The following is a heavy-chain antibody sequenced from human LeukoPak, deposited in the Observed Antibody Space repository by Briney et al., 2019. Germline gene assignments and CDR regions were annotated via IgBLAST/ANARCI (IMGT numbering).Heavy chain of an antibody. V-gene: IGHV3-30*02. CDR1: AFTFSSYG. CDR2: IRYDGSNK. CDR3: ATIEAVRFHY. Sequence: GGSLRLSCAASAFTFSSYGMHWVRQAPGKGLEWVAFIRYDGSNKYYADSVKGRFTISRDNAKNSLYLQMNSLRVEDTAVYYCATIEAVRFHYWGQGTLVTVSS. D-gene: IGHD6-19*01. J-gene: IGHJ4*02.